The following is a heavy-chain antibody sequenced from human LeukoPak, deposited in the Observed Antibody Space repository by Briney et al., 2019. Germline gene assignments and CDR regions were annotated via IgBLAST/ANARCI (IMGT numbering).Heavy chain of an antibody. CDR1: GFIFSTYA. CDR2: IYSGGST. D-gene: IGHD2-8*02. CDR3: ARDTGSMAARFFDN. Sequence: GGSLRLSCAASGFIFSTYAMSWVRQAPGKGLEWVSVIYSGGSTYYADSVKGRFTISRDNSKNTLHLQMNSLRAEDTAVYYCARDTGSMAARFFDNWGQGTLVTVSS. V-gene: IGHV3-53*01. J-gene: IGHJ4*02.